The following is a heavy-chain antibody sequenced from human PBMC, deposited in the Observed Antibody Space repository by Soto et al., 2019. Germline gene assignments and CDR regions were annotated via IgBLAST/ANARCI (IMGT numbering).Heavy chain of an antibody. CDR2: ISGSGGST. CDR3: ANGGYSGYGPLYYGMEV. Sequence: EVQLLESGGGLVQPGGSLRLSCAASGFTFSSYAMSWVRQAPGKGLEWVSAISGSGGSTYYADSVKGRFTISRDNSNNTLYLQMNSLRAEDTAVYYCANGGYSGYGPLYYGMEVWGQGTTVTVSS. CDR1: GFTFSSYA. V-gene: IGHV3-23*01. D-gene: IGHD5-12*01. J-gene: IGHJ6*02.